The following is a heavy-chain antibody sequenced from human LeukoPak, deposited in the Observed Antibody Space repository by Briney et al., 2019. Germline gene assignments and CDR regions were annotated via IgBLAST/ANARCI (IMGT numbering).Heavy chain of an antibody. Sequence: GGSLRLSCAASGFVFSDYSMKWVRQAPGKGLEWVANIRGSGSGMGYGSYYGDSVKGRFTIFRDNAKTSLYLQMNSLRADDTAVYYCARDDNWGFDYWGQGALVTVSS. CDR3: ARDDNWGFDY. D-gene: IGHD7-27*01. J-gene: IGHJ4*02. CDR2: IRGSGSGM. CDR1: GFVFSDYS. V-gene: IGHV3-48*04.